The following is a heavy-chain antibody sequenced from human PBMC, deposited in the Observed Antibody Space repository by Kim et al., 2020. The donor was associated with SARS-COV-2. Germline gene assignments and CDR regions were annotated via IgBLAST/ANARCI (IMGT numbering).Heavy chain of an antibody. J-gene: IGHJ2*01. D-gene: IGHD3-9*01. CDR3: TTGSFTLLTPFFWDFDL. V-gene: IGHV3-15*01. CDR1: GFTFSNAW. Sequence: GGSLRLSCAASGFTFSNAWMSWVRQAPGKGLEWVGRIKSKTDGGTTDYAAPVKGRFTISGDDSKNTLFLQMNSLKTEDTALYYCTTGSFTLLTPFFWDFDLWGRGTLVTVSS. CDR2: IKSKTDGGTT.